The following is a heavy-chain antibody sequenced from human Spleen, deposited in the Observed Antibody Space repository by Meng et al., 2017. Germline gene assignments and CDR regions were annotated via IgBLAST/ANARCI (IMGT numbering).Heavy chain of an antibody. V-gene: IGHV3-7*01. D-gene: IGHD3-22*01. Sequence: GGSLRLSCAASGFTFSSYWMGWVRQAPGKGLEWVANIKQDGSEKYYVDSVKGRFTISRDNSKNTVFLQINSLRAEDTAVYYCARSPIDKYDLSALPLDYWGQGTLVTVSS. CDR1: GFTFSSYW. CDR2: IKQDGSEK. J-gene: IGHJ4*02. CDR3: ARSPIDKYDLSALPLDY.